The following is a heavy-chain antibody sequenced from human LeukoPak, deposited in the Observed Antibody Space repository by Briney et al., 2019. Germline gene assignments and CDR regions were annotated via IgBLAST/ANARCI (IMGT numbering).Heavy chain of an antibody. CDR2: IYYSGST. Sequence: SETLSLTCTVSGGSISSSSYYWGWIRQPPGKGLEWIGSIYYSGSTYYNPSLKSRVTISVDTSKNQFSLKLSSVTGADTAIYYCARVLYDTRTFDYWGQGTLITVSS. J-gene: IGHJ4*02. CDR3: ARVLYDTRTFDY. D-gene: IGHD3-22*01. CDR1: GGSISSSSYY. V-gene: IGHV4-39*07.